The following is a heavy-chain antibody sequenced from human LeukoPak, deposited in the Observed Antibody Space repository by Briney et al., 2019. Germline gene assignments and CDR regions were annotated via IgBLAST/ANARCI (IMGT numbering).Heavy chain of an antibody. CDR1: GFTFSSYA. D-gene: IGHD3-16*02. CDR2: ISGSGGST. CDR3: AKGSYYDYVWGSYPIDY. J-gene: IGHJ4*02. Sequence: PGGSLRLSCAASGFTFSSYAMSWVRQAPGKGLEWVSAISGSGGSTYYADSVKGRFTIPRDNSKDTLYLQMNSLRAEDTAVYYCAKGSYYDYVWGSYPIDYWGQGTLVTVSS. V-gene: IGHV3-23*01.